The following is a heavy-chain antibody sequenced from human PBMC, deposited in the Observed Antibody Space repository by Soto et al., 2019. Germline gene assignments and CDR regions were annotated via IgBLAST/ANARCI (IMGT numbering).Heavy chain of an antibody. V-gene: IGHV4-34*01. Sequence: PSETLSLTCAVYGGSFSGYYWSWIRQPPGKGLEWIGEINHSGSTNYNPSLKSRVTISVDTSKNQFSLKLSSVTAADTAVYYCARRSGFGSMVRVFDPWGQGTLVNVSS. CDR1: GGSFSGYY. CDR2: INHSGST. J-gene: IGHJ5*02. CDR3: ARRSGFGSMVRVFDP. D-gene: IGHD3-10*01.